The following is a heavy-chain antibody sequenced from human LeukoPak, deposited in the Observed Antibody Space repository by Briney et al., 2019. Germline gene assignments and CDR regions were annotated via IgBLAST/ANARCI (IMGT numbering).Heavy chain of an antibody. J-gene: IGHJ4*02. CDR1: GFTFSSYW. D-gene: IGHD3-10*01. Sequence: GGSLRLSCAASGFTFSSYWMSWVRQAPGKGLGWVANIKQDGSEKYYVDSVKGRFTISRDNAKNSLYLQMNSLRAEDTAVYYRARDLWFGESYFDYWGQGTLVTVSS. CDR3: ARDLWFGESYFDY. V-gene: IGHV3-7*01. CDR2: IKQDGSEK.